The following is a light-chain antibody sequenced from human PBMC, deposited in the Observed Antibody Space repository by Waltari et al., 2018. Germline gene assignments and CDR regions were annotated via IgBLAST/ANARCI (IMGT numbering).Light chain of an antibody. V-gene: IGKV3-11*01. CDR1: QSVGRS. CDR3: QLRSNRPPYA. Sequence: EIVLTQSPATLSLSPGPRATLPCRASQSVGRSLGWYQQKVGQAPRLLIFDASNRATGVPARFSGSGSGIEFTLTISRLEPDDFAVYYCQLRSNRPPYAFGQGTKLEMK. CDR2: DAS. J-gene: IGKJ2*01.